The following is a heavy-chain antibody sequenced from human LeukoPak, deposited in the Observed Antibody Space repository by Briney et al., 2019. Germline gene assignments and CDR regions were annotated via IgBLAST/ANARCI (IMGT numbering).Heavy chain of an antibody. D-gene: IGHD3-22*01. CDR1: GFTFSSYS. CDR3: AKDYGSGYYYSDY. V-gene: IGHV3-23*01. Sequence: PGGSLRLSCAASGFTFSSYSMSWVRQAPGKGLEWVSAISGSGGSTYYADSVKGRFTISRDNSKNTLYLQMNSLRAEDTAVYYCAKDYGSGYYYSDYWGQGTLVTVSS. J-gene: IGHJ4*02. CDR2: ISGSGGST.